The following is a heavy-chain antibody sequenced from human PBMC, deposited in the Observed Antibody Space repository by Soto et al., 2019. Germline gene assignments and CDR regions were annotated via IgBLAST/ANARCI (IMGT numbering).Heavy chain of an antibody. CDR1: GGSISSGDYY. Sequence: SETLSLTCTVSGGSISSGDYYWSWIRQPPGKGLEWIGYIYYSGSTYYNPSLKSRVTISVDTSKNQFSLKLSSVTAADTAVYYCARDHYVYDILTGYGYYYGMDVWGQGTTVTISS. V-gene: IGHV4-30-4*01. D-gene: IGHD3-9*01. CDR3: ARDHYVYDILTGYGYYYGMDV. J-gene: IGHJ6*02. CDR2: IYYSGST.